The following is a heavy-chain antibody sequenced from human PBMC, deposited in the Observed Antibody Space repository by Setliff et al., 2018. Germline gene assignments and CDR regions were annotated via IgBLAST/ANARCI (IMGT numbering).Heavy chain of an antibody. CDR2: LYYSGDT. Sequence: KPSETLSLTCTVSGGSLRNNFWGWIRQSPGKGLEWIGSLYYSGDTYYNPSLKSRVAISVDTSKNRFSLKLTSVSAADTAVYYCARRTFGSGRFDPWGQGTLVTVSS. J-gene: IGHJ5*02. D-gene: IGHD3-16*01. CDR1: GGSLRNNF. V-gene: IGHV4-39*02. CDR3: ARRTFGSGRFDP.